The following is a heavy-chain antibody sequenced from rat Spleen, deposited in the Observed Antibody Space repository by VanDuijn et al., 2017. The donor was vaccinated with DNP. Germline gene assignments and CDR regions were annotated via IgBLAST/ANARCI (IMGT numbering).Heavy chain of an antibody. V-gene: IGHV5-20*01. Sequence: EVQLVESGGGLVQPGGSLKLSCAASGFTFSDYYMAWVRQAPTKGLELVAYIIYDGSSTYHGDYVKGRFTISRDNAKNTLYLQMDSLRSEDSATYYCAREGDYYDGSYVDALDPWGQGTSVTVSS. D-gene: IGHD1-12*02. J-gene: IGHJ4*01. CDR3: AREGDYYDGSYVDALDP. CDR1: GFTFSDYY. CDR2: IIYDGSST.